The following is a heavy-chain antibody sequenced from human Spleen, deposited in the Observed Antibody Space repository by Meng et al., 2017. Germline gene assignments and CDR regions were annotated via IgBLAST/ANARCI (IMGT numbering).Heavy chain of an antibody. CDR2: IVSDGGIT. Sequence: GESLKISCGASGFNFGDYIMHWVRQSPGKGLEWISRIVSDGGITTYADSVKGRFTISRDNAKNTLYLEMNSLGADDAAEYYCARDLGWVLFDYWGQGALVTVSS. D-gene: IGHD3-3*01. CDR3: ARDLGWVLFDY. J-gene: IGHJ4*02. V-gene: IGHV3-74*01. CDR1: GFNFGDYI.